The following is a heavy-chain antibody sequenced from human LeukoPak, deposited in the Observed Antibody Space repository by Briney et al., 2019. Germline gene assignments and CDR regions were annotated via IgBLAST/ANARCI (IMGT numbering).Heavy chain of an antibody. CDR1: GFTFSSYS. CDR2: ISSSSSTI. D-gene: IGHD3-3*01. J-gene: IGHJ6*02. CDR3: ARDPRTQGSGYYVYYYGMDV. Sequence: PGGSLRLSCAAPGFTFSSYSMNWDRQAPGKGLEWVSYISSSSSTIYYADSVKGRFTISRDNAKNSLYLQMNSLRDEDTAVYYCARDPRTQGSGYYVYYYGMDVWGQGTTVTVSS. V-gene: IGHV3-48*02.